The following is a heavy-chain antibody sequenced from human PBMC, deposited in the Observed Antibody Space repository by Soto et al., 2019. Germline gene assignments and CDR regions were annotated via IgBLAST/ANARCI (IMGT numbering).Heavy chain of an antibody. CDR1: GYTFTSYG. J-gene: IGHJ4*02. V-gene: IGHV1-69*13. CDR3: SSWGPGTFRPTVTTIPPYFDY. CDR2: IIPIFGTA. Sequence: ASVKVSCKASGYTFTSYGISWVRQAPGQGLEWMGGIIPIFGTANYAQKFQGRVTITADESTSTAYMELSSLRSEDTAVYYCSSWGPGTFRPTVTTIPPYFDYWGQGTLVTVSS. D-gene: IGHD4-17*01.